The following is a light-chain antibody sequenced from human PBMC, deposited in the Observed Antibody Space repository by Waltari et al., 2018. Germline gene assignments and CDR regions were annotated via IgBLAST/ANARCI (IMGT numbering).Light chain of an antibody. Sequence: EIVMTQSPASLSVSPGVRVTLSCSASQSVGTSLAWYQQRPGRAPRLLVYRASTRASDIPARFSGSGSGTDFTLSISTLQSEDFAVYYCQQYDDWPRTFGQGTKVEIK. CDR2: RAS. J-gene: IGKJ1*01. V-gene: IGKV3-15*01. CDR1: QSVGTS. CDR3: QQYDDWPRT.